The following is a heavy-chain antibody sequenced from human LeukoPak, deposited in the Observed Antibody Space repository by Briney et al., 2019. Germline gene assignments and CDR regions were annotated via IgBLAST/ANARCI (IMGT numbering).Heavy chain of an antibody. J-gene: IGHJ4*02. CDR2: IYYSEST. D-gene: IGHD3-3*01. Sequence: SETLSLTCTVSGGSISSYYWSWIRQPPGKGLEWIGYIYYSESTNYNPSLKSRVTISVDTSKNQFSLKLSSVTAADTAVYYCVRSSRDDFWSGYYLPFDYWGQGTLVTVSS. CDR1: GGSISSYY. CDR3: VRSSRDDFWSGYYLPFDY. V-gene: IGHV4-59*01.